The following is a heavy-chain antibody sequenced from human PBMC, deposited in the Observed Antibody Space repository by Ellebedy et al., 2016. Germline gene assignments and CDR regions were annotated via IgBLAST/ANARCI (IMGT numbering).Heavy chain of an antibody. CDR2: SDSSGSA. D-gene: IGHD4-23*01. V-gene: IGHV4-31*03. J-gene: IGHJ4*02. Sequence: SETLSLTXTVSGGSLSSADHYWSWIRQHPGKGLEWIGNSDSSGSAYYTPSLKSRVTISVDTSKNQVSLKLNFVTSADTAVYYCAKTTVVTVTRHVSLAFDSWGQGTLVTVSS. CDR3: AKTTVVTVTRHVSLAFDS. CDR1: GGSLSSADHY.